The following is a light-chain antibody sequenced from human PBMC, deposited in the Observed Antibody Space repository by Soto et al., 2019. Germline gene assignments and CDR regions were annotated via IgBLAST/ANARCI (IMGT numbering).Light chain of an antibody. CDR2: AAS. CDR3: QQYNTYPTWT. CDR1: QAIRTA. V-gene: IGKV1-17*01. J-gene: IGKJ1*01. Sequence: IQLTQSPSSLSASVGDRVTITFRASQAIRTALGWYQQKPGKVPNLLIYAASTLQSGVPSRFSGSGSGTEFTLTISSLQPDDFATYYCQQYNTYPTWTFGQGTKVDIK.